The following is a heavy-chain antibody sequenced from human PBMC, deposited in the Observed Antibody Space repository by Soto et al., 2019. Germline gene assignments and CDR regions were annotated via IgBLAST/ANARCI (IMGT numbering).Heavy chain of an antibody. Sequence: QVPLQEAGPGLVKPLETLSLTWTVSGCSISGGVYSWGWVRPPPGEGLEWIGPIFDSGSTYFNPSLKSRLTISVDTSKNQFSLRLSSVTAADTAVYYCAREIMPLTNDWYFDLWGRGTLVTVSS. CDR3: AREIMPLTNDWYFDL. D-gene: IGHD2-8*01. V-gene: IGHV4-30-4*01. CDR2: IFDSGST. CDR1: GCSISGGVYS. J-gene: IGHJ2*01.